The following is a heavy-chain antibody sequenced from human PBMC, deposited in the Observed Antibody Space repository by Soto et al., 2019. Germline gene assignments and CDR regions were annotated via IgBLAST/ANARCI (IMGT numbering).Heavy chain of an antibody. CDR3: AKDRGSGSYPSHFDY. CDR2: ISYDGSNK. Sequence: ESGGGVVQPGRSLRLSCAASGFTFSSYGMHWVRQAPGKGLEWVAVISYDGSNKYYADSVKGRFTISRDNSKNTLYLQMNSLRAEDTAVYYCAKDRGSGSYPSHFDYWGQGTLVTVSS. D-gene: IGHD1-26*01. CDR1: GFTFSSYG. V-gene: IGHV3-30*18. J-gene: IGHJ4*02.